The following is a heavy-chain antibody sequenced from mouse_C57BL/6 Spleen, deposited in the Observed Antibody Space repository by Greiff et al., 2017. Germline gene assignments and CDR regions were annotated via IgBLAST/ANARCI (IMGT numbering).Heavy chain of an antibody. V-gene: IGHV1-72*01. CDR3: ARGNYYYGSSYPFYY. J-gene: IGHJ2*01. D-gene: IGHD1-1*01. Sequence: QVHVKQPGAELVKPGASVKLSCKASGYTFTSYWMHWVKQRPGRGLEWIGRIDPNSGGTKYNEKFKSKATLTVDKPSSTAYMQLSSLTSEDSAVYYCARGNYYYGSSYPFYYGGQGTTLTVSS. CDR2: IDPNSGGT. CDR1: GYTFTSYW.